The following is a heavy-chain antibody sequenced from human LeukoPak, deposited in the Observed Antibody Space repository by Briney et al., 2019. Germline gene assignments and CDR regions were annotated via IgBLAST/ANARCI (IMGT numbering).Heavy chain of an antibody. CDR1: GYTFTSYG. J-gene: IGHJ4*02. D-gene: IGHD2-2*01. Sequence: RASVKVSRKASGYTFTSYGISWGRQAPGPGLEWMGWISAYNANTNYAQKLQCRVTMTTDTSTSTAYMELRSLRSDDTAVYYCARDSVVVPAPTTGDYWGQGTLVTVSS. V-gene: IGHV1-18*01. CDR2: ISAYNANT. CDR3: ARDSVVVPAPTTGDY.